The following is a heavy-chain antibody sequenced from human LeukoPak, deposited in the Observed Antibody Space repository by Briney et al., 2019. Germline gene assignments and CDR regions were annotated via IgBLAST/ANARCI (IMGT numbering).Heavy chain of an antibody. CDR2: IYHSGST. V-gene: IGHV4-59*01. J-gene: IGHJ2*01. CDR1: GGSISTYY. CDR3: ARTYGSSGLGYFDL. D-gene: IGHD6-13*01. Sequence: SETLSLTCTVSGGSISTYYWSWIRQPPGKGLEWIGYIYHSGSTKYNPSLKSRVTMSVDTSKNQFSLKLSSVTAADTAVYYCARTYGSSGLGYFDLWGRGTLVTVSS.